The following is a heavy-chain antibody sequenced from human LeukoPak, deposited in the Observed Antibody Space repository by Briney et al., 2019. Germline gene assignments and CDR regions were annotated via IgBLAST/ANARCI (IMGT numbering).Heavy chain of an antibody. Sequence: PRASVKVSCKASGYTFTSYGISWVRQAPGQGLEWMGIINPSGGSTSYAQKFQGRVTMTRDMSTSTVYMELSSLRSEDTAVYYCARGRIAAAGLKNWFDPWGQGTLVTVSS. CDR3: ARGRIAAAGLKNWFDP. V-gene: IGHV1-46*01. CDR2: INPSGGST. D-gene: IGHD6-13*01. J-gene: IGHJ5*02. CDR1: GYTFTSYG.